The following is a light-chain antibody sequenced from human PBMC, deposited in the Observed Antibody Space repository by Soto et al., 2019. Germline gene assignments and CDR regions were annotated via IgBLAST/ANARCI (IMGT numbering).Light chain of an antibody. Sequence: ALTQAASVSGSPGQSITISCTGTSSDIGAYHYVSWYQQRPGKAPKVLIYAVNNRPSGISDRFSGSKSGNTASLTISGLQAEDEAVYYCNSYTNSDTVIFGGGTKLTVL. CDR3: NSYTNSDTVI. CDR1: SSDIGAYHY. V-gene: IGLV2-14*01. J-gene: IGLJ2*01. CDR2: AVN.